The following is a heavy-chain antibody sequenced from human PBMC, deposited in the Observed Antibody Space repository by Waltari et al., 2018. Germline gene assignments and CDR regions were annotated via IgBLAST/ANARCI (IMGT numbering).Heavy chain of an antibody. CDR3: ARGPAYYFDY. J-gene: IGHJ4*02. V-gene: IGHV3-23*01. CDR1: GITFSSYT. Sequence: EVQLLESGGGLVQPGGSLTLSCAASGITFSSYTIRWVGQAPGKWLEWVSTISASGGTFYADSVKGRFTVSRDSSKNTLSLQMNSLRAEDTAVYYCARGPAYYFDYWDQGTLVTVSS. CDR2: ISASGGT.